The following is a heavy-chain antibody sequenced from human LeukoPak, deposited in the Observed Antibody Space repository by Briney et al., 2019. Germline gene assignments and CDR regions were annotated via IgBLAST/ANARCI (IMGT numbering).Heavy chain of an antibody. J-gene: IGHJ6*03. CDR3: ARGVKWSYYYYYMDV. V-gene: IGHV1-8*03. CDR2: MNPNSGNT. D-gene: IGHD1-26*01. Sequence: GASVKVSCKASGYTFTSYDINWVRQATGQGLEWMGWMNPNSGNTGYAQKFQGRVTITGNTSISTAYMELSSLRSEDTAVYYCARGVKWSYYYYYMDVWGKGTTVTVSS. CDR1: GYTFTSYD.